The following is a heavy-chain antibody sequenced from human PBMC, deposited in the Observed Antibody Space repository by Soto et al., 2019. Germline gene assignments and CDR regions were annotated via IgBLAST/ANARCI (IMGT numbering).Heavy chain of an antibody. CDR3: ARQYVSGSYYADY. V-gene: IGHV4-34*01. CDR2: INHSGSP. CDR1: GGSFSTYY. D-gene: IGHD3-10*01. J-gene: IGHJ4*02. Sequence: SETLSLTCAVYGGSFSTYYWSWIRQSPGKGLKWIGEINHSGSPIYNPSLKSRITISVDTSKNQFSLKLSSVTAADTAVYYCARQYVSGSYYADYWGQGTLVTVSS.